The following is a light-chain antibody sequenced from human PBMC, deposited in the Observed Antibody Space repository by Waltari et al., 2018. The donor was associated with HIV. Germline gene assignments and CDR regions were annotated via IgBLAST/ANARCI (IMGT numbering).Light chain of an antibody. CDR2: EVT. CDR3: SSYGDSLRVL. CDR1: SSDIGAYDY. J-gene: IGLJ2*01. Sequence: QSALTQPPSASGSLGQSVPIPCTGSSSDIGAYDYVSWFQQHPHSAPKLLLYEVTRRPSTVSDRFSGSRSGYTAFLTVAGLQPDDEATYFCSSYGDSLRVLFGGGTNVTVL. V-gene: IGLV2-8*01.